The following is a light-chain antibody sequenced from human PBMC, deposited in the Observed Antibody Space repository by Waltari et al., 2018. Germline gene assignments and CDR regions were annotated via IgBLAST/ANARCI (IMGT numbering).Light chain of an antibody. CDR3: QQYYRTPLT. Sequence: DIVMTQSPDSLAVSLGERATINCRSSQSLLYASNNKKYLAWYQQKPGQPPKLLIYWASARKSGVPDRFRGSGSGADFTLTISSLQAEDVAVYYCQQYYRTPLTFGGGTKVVI. J-gene: IGKJ4*01. V-gene: IGKV4-1*01. CDR2: WAS. CDR1: QSLLYASNNKKY.